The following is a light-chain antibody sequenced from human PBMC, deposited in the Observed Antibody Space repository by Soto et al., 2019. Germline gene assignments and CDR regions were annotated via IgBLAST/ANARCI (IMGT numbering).Light chain of an antibody. CDR2: GNS. CDR3: QSYDSSRSGYVV. Sequence: QAVVTQPPSVSGAPGQRVTISCTGSSSNIVAGYDVHWYQQLPGTAPKLLIYGNSNRPSGVPDRFSGSKSGTSDSLAITGLQAEDEADYYCQSYDSSRSGYVVFGGGTKLTVL. J-gene: IGLJ2*01. CDR1: SSNIVAGYD. V-gene: IGLV1-40*01.